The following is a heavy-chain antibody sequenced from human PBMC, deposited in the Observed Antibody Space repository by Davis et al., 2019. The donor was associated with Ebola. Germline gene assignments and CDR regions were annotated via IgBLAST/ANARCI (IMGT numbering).Heavy chain of an antibody. CDR1: GFTFSSYG. Sequence: GESLKISCAASGFTFSSYGMHWVRQAPGKGLEWVAVIWYDGSNKYYADSVKGRFTISRDNSKNTLYLQMNSLRAEDTAVYYCARDYRATVTTLRAPYYYYYMDVWGKGTTVTVSS. V-gene: IGHV3-33*01. D-gene: IGHD4-17*01. CDR2: IWYDGSNK. J-gene: IGHJ6*03. CDR3: ARDYRATVTTLRAPYYYYYMDV.